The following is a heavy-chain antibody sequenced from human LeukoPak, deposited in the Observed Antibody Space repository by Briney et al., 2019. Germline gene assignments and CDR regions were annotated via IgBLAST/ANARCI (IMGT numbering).Heavy chain of an antibody. D-gene: IGHD6-6*01. V-gene: IGHV1-69*05. CDR2: IIPIFGTA. CDR3: ARSCSSSLYYYYYYMDV. Sequence: SVKVSCKASGGTFSSYAISWVRQAPGQGLEWMGGIIPIFGTANFAQKFQGRVTITTDESTSTAYMELSSLRSEDTAVYYCARSCSSSLYYYYYYMDVWGKGTTVTVSS. J-gene: IGHJ6*03. CDR1: GGTFSSYA.